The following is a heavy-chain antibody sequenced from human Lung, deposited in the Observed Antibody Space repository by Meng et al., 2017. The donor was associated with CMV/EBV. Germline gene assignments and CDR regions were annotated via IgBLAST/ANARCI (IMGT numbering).Heavy chain of an antibody. CDR3: ARLFHTTLGTNYYYGMDV. J-gene: IGHJ6*02. D-gene: IGHD3-10*01. Sequence: ASVXVSXKASGYTFTGYNIHWVRQAPGQGLEWMGWINPHSGDTKYSEKFEGRVTLTRDTSISTAYMELSRLRSDDTAVFFCARLFHTTLGTNYYYGMDVWGQGXTVTVSS. CDR1: GYTFTGYN. V-gene: IGHV1-2*02. CDR2: INPHSGDT.